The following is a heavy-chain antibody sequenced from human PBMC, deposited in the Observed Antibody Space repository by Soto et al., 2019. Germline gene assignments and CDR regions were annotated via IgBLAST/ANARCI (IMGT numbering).Heavy chain of an antibody. J-gene: IGHJ4*02. CDR3: ANEIRPNDY. Sequence: EVQLLESGGGLVQPGGSLRLPCAASGLPFSSHAMGRVRQAPGKGLEWVSSISISGGNTYYADSVRGRFTISRDNSKNTLYLHMNSLTAEDTAIYYCANEIRPNDYWGQGTLVTVSS. D-gene: IGHD4-17*01. CDR2: ISISGGNT. CDR1: GLPFSSHA. V-gene: IGHV3-23*01.